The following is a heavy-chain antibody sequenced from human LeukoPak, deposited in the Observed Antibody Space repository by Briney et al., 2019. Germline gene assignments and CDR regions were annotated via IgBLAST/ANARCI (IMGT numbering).Heavy chain of an antibody. CDR3: ATYSTSWTSFDY. V-gene: IGHV3-30-3*01. D-gene: IGHD6-13*01. CDR2: MSYDGSTK. CDR1: GFTFSSFS. J-gene: IGHJ4*02. Sequence: GGSLRLSCEASGFTFSSFSMHWVRQAPGKGLEWVAVMSYDGSTKYYADSVKGRFTISRDNSKNTLFLQMNSLRAEDTALYYCATYSTSWTSFDYWGQGTLATVSS.